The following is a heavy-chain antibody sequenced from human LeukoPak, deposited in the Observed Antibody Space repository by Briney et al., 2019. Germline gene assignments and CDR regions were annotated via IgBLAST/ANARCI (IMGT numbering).Heavy chain of an antibody. CDR1: GYTFTSFY. CDR2: INPSGGIT. D-gene: IGHD5-12*01. Sequence: ASVNVSCKASGYTFTSFYMHWVRQVPGQGLEWMGIINPSGGITMYAQKFEGRVTMTRDLSSGTVHMELSSLRSEDTAMYYCAREWGPGRSNRLQHWGQGTLVTVSA. J-gene: IGHJ1*01. V-gene: IGHV1-46*01. CDR3: AREWGPGRSNRLQH.